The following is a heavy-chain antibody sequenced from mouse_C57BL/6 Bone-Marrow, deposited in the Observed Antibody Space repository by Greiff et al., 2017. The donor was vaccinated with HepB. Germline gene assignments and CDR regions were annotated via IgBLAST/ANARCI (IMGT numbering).Heavy chain of an antibody. V-gene: IGHV5-12*01. Sequence: EVKVVESGGGLVQPGGSLKLSCAASGFTFSDYYMYWVRQTPEKRLEWVAYISNGGGSTYYPDTVKGRFTISRDNAKTTLYLQMSRLKSEDTAMYYCARQYDYDYAMDYWGQGTSVTVSS. D-gene: IGHD2-4*01. CDR3: ARQYDYDYAMDY. CDR1: GFTFSDYY. CDR2: ISNGGGST. J-gene: IGHJ4*01.